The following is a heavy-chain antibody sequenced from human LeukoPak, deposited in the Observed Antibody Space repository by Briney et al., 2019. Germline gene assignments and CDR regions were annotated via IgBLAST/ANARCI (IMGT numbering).Heavy chain of an antibody. Sequence: ASVKVSFKVSGYTLTELSMHWVRQAPGKGLEWMGGFDPEDGETIYAQKFQGRVTMTEDTSTDTAYMELSSLRSEDTAVYYCATVLRFLEWLPLYFDYWGQGTLVTVSS. CDR1: GYTLTELS. D-gene: IGHD3-3*01. J-gene: IGHJ4*02. V-gene: IGHV1-24*01. CDR3: ATVLRFLEWLPLYFDY. CDR2: FDPEDGET.